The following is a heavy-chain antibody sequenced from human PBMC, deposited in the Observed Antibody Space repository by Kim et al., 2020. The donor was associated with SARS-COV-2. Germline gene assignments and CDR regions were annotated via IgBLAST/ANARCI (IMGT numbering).Heavy chain of an antibody. D-gene: IGHD6-13*01. Sequence: SLRLSCAASGFTFDDYAMHWVRQAPGKGLEWVSGISWNSGSIGYADSVKGRFPISRDNAKNSLYLQMNSLRAEDTALYYCAKSTRIAAAGTFSYYYGMDFWGQGTTVTVSS. V-gene: IGHV3-9*01. CDR2: ISWNSGSI. J-gene: IGHJ6*02. CDR3: AKSTRIAAAGTFSYYYGMDF. CDR1: GFTFDDYA.